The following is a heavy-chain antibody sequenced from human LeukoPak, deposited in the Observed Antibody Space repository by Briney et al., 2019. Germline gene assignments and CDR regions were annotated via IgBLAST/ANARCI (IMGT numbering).Heavy chain of an antibody. CDR1: GGSFSGYY. Sequence: AETLSLTCAVYGGSFSGYYWSWIRQPPGKGLEWIGGINHSGSTNYNPSLKSRFTISVDTSKNQFSLRMSSVTAADTAVYYCARGRSSMVRGYYYYSMDVWGKGTTVTISS. J-gene: IGHJ6*03. CDR3: ARGRSSMVRGYYYYSMDV. V-gene: IGHV4-34*01. D-gene: IGHD3-10*01. CDR2: INHSGST.